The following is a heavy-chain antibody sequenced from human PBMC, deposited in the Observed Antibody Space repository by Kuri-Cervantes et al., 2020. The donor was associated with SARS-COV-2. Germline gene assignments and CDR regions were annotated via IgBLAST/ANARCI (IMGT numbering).Heavy chain of an antibody. CDR3: ARVGPLSSWYPTRYLDS. V-gene: IGHV3-7*01. CDR1: GFSLSGFW. J-gene: IGHJ4*02. CDR2: IRQDGDDT. Sequence: GGSLRLSCAASGFSLSGFWMTWVRQAPGKGLEWVAYIRQDGDDTYYEDSVKGRFTISRDDAKNSVYLQMNNMRVEDTAVFYCARVGPLSSWYPTRYLDSWGQGTPVTVSS. D-gene: IGHD2-2*01.